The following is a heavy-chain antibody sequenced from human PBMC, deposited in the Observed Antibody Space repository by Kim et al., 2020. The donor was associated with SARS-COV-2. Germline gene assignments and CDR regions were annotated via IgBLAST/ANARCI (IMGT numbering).Heavy chain of an antibody. CDR1: GGSISSSSYY. J-gene: IGHJ6*02. CDR2: IYYSGST. D-gene: IGHD3-10*01. CDR3: ARRTGFGYGMDV. Sequence: SETLSLTCTVSGGSISSSSYYWGWIRQPPGKGLEWIGSIYYSGSTYYNPSLKSRVTISVDTSKNQFSLKLSSVTAADTAVYYCARRTGFGYGMDVWGQGTTVTVSS. V-gene: IGHV4-39*01.